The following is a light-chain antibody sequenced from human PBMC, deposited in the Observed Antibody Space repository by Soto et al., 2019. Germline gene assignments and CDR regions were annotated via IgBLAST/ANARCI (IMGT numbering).Light chain of an antibody. CDR3: QQRSNWPRT. V-gene: IGKV3-11*01. J-gene: IGKJ1*01. Sequence: EIVLTQSPATLSLSPGERGTLSCRASQNISSYLIWYQQKPGQAPRLLMYDVSNRATGIPARFSGSGSGTDFTLTISSLEPEDLAVYYCQQRSNWPRTFGQGTKVDIK. CDR1: QNISSY. CDR2: DVS.